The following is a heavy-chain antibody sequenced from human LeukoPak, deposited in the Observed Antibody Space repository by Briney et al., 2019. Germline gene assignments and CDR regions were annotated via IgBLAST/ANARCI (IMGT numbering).Heavy chain of an antibody. J-gene: IGHJ4*02. D-gene: IGHD6-13*01. Sequence: ASVKVSCKASGYTFTGYYMHWVRQAPGQGLEWMGWINPNSGGTNYAQKFQGWVTMTRDTSISTAYMELSRLRSDDTAVYYCARGALIAAAGTGNSSGWPFDYWGQGTLVTVSS. V-gene: IGHV1-2*04. CDR2: INPNSGGT. CDR1: GYTFTGYY. CDR3: ARGALIAAAGTGNSSGWPFDY.